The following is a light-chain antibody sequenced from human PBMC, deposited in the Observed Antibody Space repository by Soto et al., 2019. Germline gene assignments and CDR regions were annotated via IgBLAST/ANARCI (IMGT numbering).Light chain of an antibody. V-gene: IGKV1-5*01. CDR2: GAS. CDR1: QSINYW. J-gene: IGKJ2*01. Sequence: GDSVTLTCRASQSINYWLAWYQQKPGKAPRLLIYGASSLQSGVPSRFSGSGSETEFTLTISSLQPDDFATYYCQQYDGHFGQGTKLEVK. CDR3: QQYDGH.